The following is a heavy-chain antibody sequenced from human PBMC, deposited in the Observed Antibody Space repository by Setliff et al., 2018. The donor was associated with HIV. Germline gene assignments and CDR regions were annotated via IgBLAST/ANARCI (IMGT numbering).Heavy chain of an antibody. CDR1: GGSISSGSYY. CDR2: IYASGST. J-gene: IGHJ4*02. D-gene: IGHD3-22*01. CDR3: ARATYYYDSSGYYYKSYYFDY. V-gene: IGHV4-61*02. Sequence: SETLSLTCTVSGGSISSGSYYWSWIRQPAGKGLEWIGRIYASGSTNYNPSLKSRVTTSVDTSKNQFSLKLGSVTAADAAMYYCARATYYYDSSGYYYKSYYFDYWGQGTLVTVSS.